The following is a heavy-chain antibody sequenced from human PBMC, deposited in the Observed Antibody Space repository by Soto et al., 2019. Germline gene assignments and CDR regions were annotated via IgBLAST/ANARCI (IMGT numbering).Heavy chain of an antibody. V-gene: IGHV3-23*01. CDR1: GFTFGSYA. J-gene: IGHJ4*02. Sequence: GETLRLSCQVSGFTFGSYAMSWVRQAPGKGLEWVALVQSNHVTYYADSVRGRFTVSRDNSKNTLYLQMDSLRVEDTALYYCAKWLRGGSYYCDFWGQGAMVTVSS. CDR2: VQSNHVT. CDR3: AKWLRGGSYYCDF. D-gene: IGHD3-10*01.